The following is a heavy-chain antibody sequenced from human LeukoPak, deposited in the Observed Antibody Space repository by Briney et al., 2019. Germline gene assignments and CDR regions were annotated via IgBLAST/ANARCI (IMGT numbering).Heavy chain of an antibody. D-gene: IGHD6-19*01. CDR2: IYYSGST. Sequence: SETLSLTCTVSGGSVSSGSYYWSWIRQPPGKGLEWIGYIYYSGSTYYNPSLKSRVTISVDTSKNQFSLKLSSVTAADTAVYYCVSGSSGWLYFQHWGQGTLVTVSS. CDR3: VSGSSGWLYFQH. J-gene: IGHJ1*01. V-gene: IGHV4-61*01. CDR1: GGSVSSGSYY.